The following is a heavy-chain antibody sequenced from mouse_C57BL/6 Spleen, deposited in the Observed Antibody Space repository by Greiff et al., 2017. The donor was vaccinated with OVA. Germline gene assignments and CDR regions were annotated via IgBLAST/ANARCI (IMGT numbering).Heavy chain of an antibody. J-gene: IGHJ3*01. V-gene: IGHV1-47*01. CDR3: ARRGYDYDGGFAY. Sequence: QVQLQQSGAELVQPGASVKMSCKASGYTFTTYPIEWMKQNHGKSLEWIGNFHPYNDDTKYNEKFKGKATLTVEKSSSTVYLELSRLTSDGSAVYYCARRGYDYDGGFAYWGKGTLVTVSA. D-gene: IGHD2-4*01. CDR2: FHPYNDDT. CDR1: GYTFTTYP.